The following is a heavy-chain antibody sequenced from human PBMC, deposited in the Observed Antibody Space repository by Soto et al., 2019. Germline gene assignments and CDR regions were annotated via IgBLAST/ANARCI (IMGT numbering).Heavy chain of an antibody. D-gene: IGHD3-10*01. CDR2: IFSNDET. CDR3: ARIREIASHWFGALFYGMDV. V-gene: IGHV2-26*01. Sequence: QVTLKESGPVLVKPTETLTLTCTVSGFSLSNARMGVSWIRQPPGKALEWLAHIFSNDETSYSTSLKSRLTISKDTSKSQVVLTMTNMDPVDTATYYCARIREIASHWFGALFYGMDVWGQGTTVTVSS. J-gene: IGHJ6*02. CDR1: GFSLSNARMG.